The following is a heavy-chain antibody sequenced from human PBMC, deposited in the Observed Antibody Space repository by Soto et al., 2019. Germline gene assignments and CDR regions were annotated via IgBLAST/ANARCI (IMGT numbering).Heavy chain of an antibody. Sequence: PATAWSHTGSVSEPAVLSTGAYLRCILPPPGKGLEWIGSIYSSGSTYYNPSLKSRVTISVDTSRNQFSLKLSSVTAADTAGHYCGTTVSSGYQACESWRQGTRVT. CDR1: EPAVLSTGAY. J-gene: IGHJ3*02. V-gene: IGHV4-39*01. CDR2: IYSSGST. CDR3: GTTVSSGYQACES. D-gene: IGHD3-22*01.